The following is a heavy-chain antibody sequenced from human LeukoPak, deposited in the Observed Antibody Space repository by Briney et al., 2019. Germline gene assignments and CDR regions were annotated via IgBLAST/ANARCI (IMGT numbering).Heavy chain of an antibody. CDR1: GFTLDDYA. D-gene: IGHD1-26*01. CDR3: AKGVRSGTYYNCFDP. CDR2: ISGDGDST. Sequence: GGSLRLSCVASGFTLDDYALHWVRQAPGKGLEWISLISGDGDSTYYADSVEGRFTISRDNSKNSLYLQMSSLRAEDTALYYCAKGVRSGTYYNCFDPWGQGTLVTVSS. J-gene: IGHJ5*02. V-gene: IGHV3-43*02.